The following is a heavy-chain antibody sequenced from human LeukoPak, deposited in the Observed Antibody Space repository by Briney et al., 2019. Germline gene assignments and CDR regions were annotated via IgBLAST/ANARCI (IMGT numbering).Heavy chain of an antibody. J-gene: IGHJ3*02. CDR2: IGTAGDT. CDR3: ARARPHNAFDI. V-gene: IGHV3-13*01. CDR1: GFTFSNCD. Sequence: PGGSLRLSCAASGFTFSNCDMHWVRQAPGKGLEWVSAIGTAGDTYYADSVKGRFTISRENAKNSFYLQMNSLRAGDTAVYYCARARPHNAFDIWGQGTMVTVSS.